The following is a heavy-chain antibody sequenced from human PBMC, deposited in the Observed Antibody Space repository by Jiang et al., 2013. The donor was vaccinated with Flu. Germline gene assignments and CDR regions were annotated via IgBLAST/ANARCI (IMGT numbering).Heavy chain of an antibody. Sequence: EWMGWINTNTGNPTYAQGFTGRFVFSLDTSVSTAYLQISSLKAEDTAVYYCARDGSAAAGTIIQHWGQGALVTVSS. CDR3: ARDGSAAAGTIIQH. CDR2: INTNTGNP. V-gene: IGHV7-4-1*02. D-gene: IGHD6-13*01. J-gene: IGHJ1*01.